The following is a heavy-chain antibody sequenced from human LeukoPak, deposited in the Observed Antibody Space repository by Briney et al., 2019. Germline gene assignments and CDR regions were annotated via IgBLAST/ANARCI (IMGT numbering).Heavy chain of an antibody. D-gene: IGHD3-10*02. CDR3: AELGITMIGGV. CDR2: ISSGGNIM. V-gene: IGHV3-11*04. J-gene: IGHJ6*04. CDR1: GLRFSDYY. Sequence: GGSLRLSCAASGLRFSDYYVSWIRQAPGKGLQWVSYISSGGNIMHYADSVKGRFTISGDNAENSLYLQMNSLRAEDTAVYYCAELGITMIGGVWGKGTTVTISS.